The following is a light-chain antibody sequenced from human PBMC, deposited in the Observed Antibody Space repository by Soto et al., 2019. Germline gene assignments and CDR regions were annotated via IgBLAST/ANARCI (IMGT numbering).Light chain of an antibody. V-gene: IGKV1-39*01. CDR2: TAS. J-gene: IGKJ1*01. Sequence: DIQLTQSPSFLSASVGDRVTITCRASQGIDSFLAWYQQRPGKAPKLLIYTASTLQSGVPSRFSGSGSGADFTLTISSLQPEDFATYYCQQSYSTPWTFGQGTKVDIK. CDR3: QQSYSTPWT. CDR1: QGIDSF.